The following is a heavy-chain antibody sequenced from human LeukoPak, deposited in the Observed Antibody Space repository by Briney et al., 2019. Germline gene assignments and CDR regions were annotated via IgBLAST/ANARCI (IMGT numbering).Heavy chain of an antibody. V-gene: IGHV4-38-2*02. J-gene: IGHJ4*02. CDR3: ARGQGRDGYKY. Sequence: SETLSLTCTVSGYSISSGYYWGWIRQPPGKGLEWIGSIYHSGSTYYNPSLKSRVTISVDTSKNQFSLKLSSVTAADTAVYYCARGQGRDGYKYWGQGTLVTVSS. D-gene: IGHD5-24*01. CDR1: GYSISSGYY. CDR2: IYHSGST.